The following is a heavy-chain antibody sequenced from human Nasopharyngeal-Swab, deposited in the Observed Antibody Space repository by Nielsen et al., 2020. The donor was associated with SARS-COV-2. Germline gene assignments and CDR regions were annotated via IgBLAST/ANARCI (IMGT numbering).Heavy chain of an antibody. CDR2: IYYSGST. J-gene: IGHJ6*02. Sequence: CTPSGAPVSSGSYSWSWIRQPPGKGLEWIGYIYYSGSTNYNPSLKSRVTISVDTSKNQFSLKLSSVTAADTAVYYCARDHYGSGSPSMDVGGQGTTVTVSS. V-gene: IGHV4-61*01. CDR1: GAPVSSGSYS. CDR3: ARDHYGSGSPSMDV. D-gene: IGHD3-10*01.